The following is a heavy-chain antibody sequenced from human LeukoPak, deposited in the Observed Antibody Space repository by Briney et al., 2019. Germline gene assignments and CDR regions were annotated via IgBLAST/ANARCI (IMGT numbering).Heavy chain of an antibody. V-gene: IGHV4-59*01. CDR3: ARLQPNSGEWAFDI. Sequence: SETLSLTCTVSGASISTYYWSWIRQSPGKGLGWIGYLYSRGSPNYNPSLKRRVTISVDTSKNHFSLTLSSVTAADTAVYYCARLQPNSGEWAFDIWGQGTMVTVSS. D-gene: IGHD1-1*01. J-gene: IGHJ3*02. CDR1: GASISTYY. CDR2: LYSRGSP.